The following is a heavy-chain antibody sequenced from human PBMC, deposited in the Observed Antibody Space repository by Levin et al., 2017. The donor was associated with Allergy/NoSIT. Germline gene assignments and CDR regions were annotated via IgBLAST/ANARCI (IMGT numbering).Heavy chain of an antibody. Sequence: ASVKVSCKASGYTFTAYYIHWVRQAPGQGLEWMGWINPHPNSGATNYAQKFQGRITMTRDTSISTAYMELSGLTSDDTAAYFCARSQYNVDHWGQGTLVTVSS. D-gene: IGHD1-14*01. J-gene: IGHJ4*02. CDR2: INPHPNSGAT. V-gene: IGHV1-2*02. CDR3: ARSQYNVDH. CDR1: GYTFTAYY.